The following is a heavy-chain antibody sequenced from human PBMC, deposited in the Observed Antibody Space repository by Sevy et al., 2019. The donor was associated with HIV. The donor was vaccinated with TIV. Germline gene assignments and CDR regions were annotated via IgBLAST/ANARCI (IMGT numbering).Heavy chain of an antibody. Sequence: ASVKVSCKASGYTFISYGISWVRQAPGQGLEWMGWISAYNGNTNYAQKVKDRVTMTTDTSTNTAYMELWSLTTDDTAMYYCARGPDFDWNQNYYGMDVWGQGTTVTVSS. CDR1: GYTFISYG. D-gene: IGHD3-9*01. V-gene: IGHV1-18*01. J-gene: IGHJ6*02. CDR2: ISAYNGNT. CDR3: ARGPDFDWNQNYYGMDV.